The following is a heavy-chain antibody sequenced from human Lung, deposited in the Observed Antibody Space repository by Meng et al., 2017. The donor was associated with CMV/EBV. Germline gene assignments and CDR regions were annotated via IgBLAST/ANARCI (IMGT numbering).Heavy chain of an antibody. D-gene: IGHD4-17*01. V-gene: IGHV4-4*03. CDR2: IYHSGST. J-gene: IGHJ4*02. CDR1: GCSISSMNW. CDR3: ARVVTTLWGYYFDY. Sequence: GSGPGSCNPPGPLALTCAVSGCSISSMNWWSWVRQPPGKGLEWIGEIYHSGSTNYNPSLKSRVTISVDKSKNQFSLKLSSVTAADTAVYYCARVVTTLWGYYFDYWGQGTLVTVSS.